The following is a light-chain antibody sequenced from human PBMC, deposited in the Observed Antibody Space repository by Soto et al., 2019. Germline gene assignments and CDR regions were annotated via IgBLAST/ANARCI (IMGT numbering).Light chain of an antibody. V-gene: IGLV1-51*01. CDR1: SSNIGTNR. CDR2: DNN. Sequence: QSVLTQPPSVSAAAGQKVTISCPGSSSNIGTNRVSWYQQLPGTAPKLLIYDNNKRPSGTLDRFSGSKSGTSATLGITGLVTGDGADYYCGTWDNSLSAYVFGTGTKVTVL. CDR3: GTWDNSLSAYV. J-gene: IGLJ1*01.